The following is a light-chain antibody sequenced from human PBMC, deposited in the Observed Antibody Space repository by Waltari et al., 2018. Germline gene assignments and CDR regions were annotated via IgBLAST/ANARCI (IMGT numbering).Light chain of an antibody. CDR3: QQFNSFPLT. V-gene: IGKV1-13*02. CDR1: QGIRSA. J-gene: IGKJ4*01. CDR2: DAS. Sequence: GDRVTITCRASQGIRSALAWYQQQPGTAPKVLIYDASSLERGVPSRSSGRGSGTCCPPTPHXXXXXXXXTYYCQQFNSFPLTFGGGTKLEIK.